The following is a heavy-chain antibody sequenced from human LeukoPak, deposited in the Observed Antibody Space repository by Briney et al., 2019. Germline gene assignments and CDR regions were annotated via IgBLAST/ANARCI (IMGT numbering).Heavy chain of an antibody. Sequence: SETLSLTCSVSGGSISTYYWSWIRQPPGKGLEWIGYNYNRGTTNYNPSLKSRVTISVDRSKNQFSLSLTSVTAADTAVYNCARERASAGPHFEHWGRGILVTVSS. CDR2: NYNRGTT. V-gene: IGHV4-59*01. CDR1: GGSISTYY. D-gene: IGHD6-13*01. J-gene: IGHJ4*02. CDR3: ARERASAGPHFEH.